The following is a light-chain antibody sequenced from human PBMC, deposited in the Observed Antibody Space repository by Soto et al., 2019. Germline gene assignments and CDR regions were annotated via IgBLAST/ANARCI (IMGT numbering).Light chain of an antibody. Sequence: IVMTQSPATLSVSPGERATLSCRASQSVGRSLAWYQQKPGQAPRLLIYGTSARATGIPATFSGSGSWTEFTLTISSLQSEDFAIYYCQQYDNWPSVTFGGGTKVVIK. CDR3: QQYDNWPSVT. CDR1: QSVGRS. V-gene: IGKV3-15*01. CDR2: GTS. J-gene: IGKJ4*01.